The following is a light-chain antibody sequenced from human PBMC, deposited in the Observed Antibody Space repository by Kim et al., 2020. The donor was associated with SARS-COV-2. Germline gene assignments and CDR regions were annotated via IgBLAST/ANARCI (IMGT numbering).Light chain of an antibody. CDR1: QGISSV. Sequence: SEFVGNRVPIKCRARQGISSVLAWDQQKPGKAPKLLIYAAPSLQSGVPSRFSGSGSGTDFTLTISSLQPEDFATYYCQQANSFPYTFGQGTKLEI. V-gene: IGKV1-12*02. J-gene: IGKJ2*01. CDR2: AAP. CDR3: QQANSFPYT.